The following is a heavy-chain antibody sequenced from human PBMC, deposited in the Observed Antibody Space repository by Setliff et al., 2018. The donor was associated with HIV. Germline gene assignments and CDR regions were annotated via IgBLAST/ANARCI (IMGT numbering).Heavy chain of an antibody. J-gene: IGHJ6*02. CDR2: IYTSGST. V-gene: IGHV4-61*02. Sequence: SETLSLTCTVSGGSISSGSYYWVWIRQPAGKGLEWIGRIYTSGSTNYNPSLKSRVTISVDTSKNQFSLKLSSVIAADTAVYYCARIFGDQGYYYGMDVWGQGTTVTVSS. CDR1: GGSISSGSYY. D-gene: IGHD3-3*01. CDR3: ARIFGDQGYYYGMDV.